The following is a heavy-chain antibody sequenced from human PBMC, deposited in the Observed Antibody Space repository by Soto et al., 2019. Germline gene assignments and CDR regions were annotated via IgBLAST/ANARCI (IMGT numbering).Heavy chain of an antibody. CDR3: AKDYYYDSSGYLDY. CDR2: ISVDGGDT. D-gene: IGHD3-22*01. CDR1: GFTLSDYW. J-gene: IGHJ4*02. V-gene: IGHV3-74*01. Sequence: GGSLILSCAASGFTLSDYWMHWVRQVPGKGLLWVSRISVDGGDTTYADSVKGRFTISRDNSKNTLYLQMNSLRAEDTAVYYCAKDYYYDSSGYLDYWGQGTLVTVSS.